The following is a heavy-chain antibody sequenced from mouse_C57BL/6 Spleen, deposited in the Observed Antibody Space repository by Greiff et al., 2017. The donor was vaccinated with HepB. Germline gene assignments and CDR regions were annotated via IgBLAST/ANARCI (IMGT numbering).Heavy chain of an antibody. CDR3: ARDYGSSGIAY. V-gene: IGHV1-76*01. D-gene: IGHD1-1*01. J-gene: IGHJ3*01. CDR1: GYTFTDYY. Sequence: VQLVESGAELVRPGASVKLSCKASGYTFTDYYINWVKQRPGQGLEWIARIYPGSGNTYYNEKFKGKATLTAEKSSSTAYMQLSSLTSEDSAVYCCARDYGSSGIAYWGQGTLVTVSA. CDR2: IYPGSGNT.